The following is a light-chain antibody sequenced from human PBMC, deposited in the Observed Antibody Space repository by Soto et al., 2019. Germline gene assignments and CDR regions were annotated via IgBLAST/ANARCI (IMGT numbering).Light chain of an antibody. CDR3: CSYAGSSTFPV. Sequence: PSSVSVCRGELIWISCPRTSGDDGGYNLGSWYQQHLVKAPKLMIYEGSKRPSGVSNRFSGSKSGNTASLTISGLQAEDEADYYCCSYAGSSTFPVFGTGTKVTVL. CDR2: EGS. J-gene: IGLJ1*01. V-gene: IGLV2-23*03. CDR1: SGDDGGYNL.